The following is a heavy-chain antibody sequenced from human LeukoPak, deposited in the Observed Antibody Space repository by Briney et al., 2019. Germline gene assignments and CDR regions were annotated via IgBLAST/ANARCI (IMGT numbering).Heavy chain of an antibody. CDR3: ARGWRNDSSGYYHFDY. J-gene: IGHJ4*02. CDR2: INHSGST. Sequence: SETLSLTCAVYGGSFSGYYWSWIRQPPGKGLERIGEINHSGSTNYNPSLKSRVTISVDTSKNQFSLKLSSVTAADTAVYYCARGWRNDSSGYYHFDYWGQGTLVTVSS. D-gene: IGHD3-22*01. CDR1: GGSFSGYY. V-gene: IGHV4-34*01.